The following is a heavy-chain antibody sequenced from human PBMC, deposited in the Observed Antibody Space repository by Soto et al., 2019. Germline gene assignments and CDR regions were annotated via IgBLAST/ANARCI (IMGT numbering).Heavy chain of an antibody. J-gene: IGHJ4*02. CDR3: ARESGPPPIDYILTGLVGSYFDD. CDR2: IKQDGSEK. V-gene: IGHV3-7*01. CDR1: GFTFSSYW. D-gene: IGHD3-9*01. Sequence: GGSLRLSCAASGFTFSSYWMSWVRQAPGKGLEWVANIKQDGSEKYYVDSVKGRFTISRDNAKNSLYLQMNSLRAEDTAVYYCARESGPPPIDYILTGLVGSYFDDRGQRSPVTVSS.